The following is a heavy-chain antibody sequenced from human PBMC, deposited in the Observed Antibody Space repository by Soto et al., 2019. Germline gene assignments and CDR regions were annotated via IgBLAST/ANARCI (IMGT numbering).Heavy chain of an antibody. CDR1: GYTFTSYG. D-gene: IGHD3-3*01. Sequence: QVQLVQSGAEVKKPGASVKVSCKASGYTFTSYGISWVRQAPGQGLEWMGWISAYNGNTNYAQKLQGRVTMTTDTAPRTAHMELRRLRSDDTAVYYCARDRADYDFWSGDPPPSCYYGMDGWGQGTTVPVSS. J-gene: IGHJ6*02. V-gene: IGHV1-18*01. CDR3: ARDRADYDFWSGDPPPSCYYGMDG. CDR2: ISAYNGNT.